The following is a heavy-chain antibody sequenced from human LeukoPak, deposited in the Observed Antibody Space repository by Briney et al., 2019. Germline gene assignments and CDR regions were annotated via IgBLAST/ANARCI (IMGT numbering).Heavy chain of an antibody. CDR2: TSYDGSNK. J-gene: IGHJ4*02. D-gene: IGHD3-3*01. V-gene: IGHV3-30*18. Sequence: GGSLRLSCAASGFTFSSYGMHWVRQAPGKGLEWVAVTSYDGSNKYYADSVKGRFTISRVNSKNTLYLQMNSLRAEDTAVYYCAKAASHITIFGVVTEYYFDYWGQGTLVTVSS. CDR1: GFTFSSYG. CDR3: AKAASHITIFGVVTEYYFDY.